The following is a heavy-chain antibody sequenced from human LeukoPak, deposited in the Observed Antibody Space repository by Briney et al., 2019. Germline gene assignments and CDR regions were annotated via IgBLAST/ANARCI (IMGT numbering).Heavy chain of an antibody. CDR2: IREERGQE. V-gene: IGHV3-7*03. CDR1: GFFFNSYW. D-gene: IGHD5-18*01. Sequence: GGSLRLSCVTSGFFFNSYWMSWVRQAPGKGLEWVANIREERGQEYYVDSVKGRFTISKNSAKNSLYLQMNTLRVEDTAMYYCASLDTAKQPLANHWGQGTLVTVSS. CDR3: ASLDTAKQPLANH. J-gene: IGHJ5*02.